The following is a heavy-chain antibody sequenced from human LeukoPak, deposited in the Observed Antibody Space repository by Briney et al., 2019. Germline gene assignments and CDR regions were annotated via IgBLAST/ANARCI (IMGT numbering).Heavy chain of an antibody. D-gene: IGHD4-17*01. Sequence: ATVKVYCKASGYTFISYDINWVRQAPGQGLEWMGWMSPNSGNTGYAQKFQGRITMTKSTSISTAYMELSDLESEDTAVYYCARTPPDYGIDYWGQGTLVTVSS. V-gene: IGHV1-8*01. CDR2: MSPNSGNT. CDR3: ARTPPDYGIDY. CDR1: GYTFISYD. J-gene: IGHJ4*02.